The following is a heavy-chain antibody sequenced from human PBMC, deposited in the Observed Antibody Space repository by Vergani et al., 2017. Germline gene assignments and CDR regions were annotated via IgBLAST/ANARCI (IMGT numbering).Heavy chain of an antibody. V-gene: IGHV4-39*01. Sequence: QLQLQESGPGLVKPSETLSLTCTVSGGSISSSSYYWGWIRQPPGKGLEGIGSIYYSGSTYYNPSLKSRVPISVDTSKNPFSLKLSSVTAADTAVYYCARHADVAAAGPWGQGTLVTVSS. CDR2: IYYSGST. J-gene: IGHJ5*02. CDR1: GGSISSSSYY. D-gene: IGHD6-13*01. CDR3: ARHADVAAAGP.